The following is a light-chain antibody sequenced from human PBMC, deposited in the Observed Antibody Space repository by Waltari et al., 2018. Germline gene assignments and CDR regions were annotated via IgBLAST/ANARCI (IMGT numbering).Light chain of an antibody. CDR1: GSDVGVLSD. Sequence: HSALISPASVSGPPGHSRTISCTGTGSDVGVLSDVSWTQQQPDTAPKRRIYEVSNRPSVVSNRFSGSKSGHTASLTISGLQAEDEADYYCSSYTSSSTVVFGGGTKLTVL. CDR3: SSYTSSSTVV. V-gene: IGLV2-14*01. CDR2: EVS. J-gene: IGLJ2*01.